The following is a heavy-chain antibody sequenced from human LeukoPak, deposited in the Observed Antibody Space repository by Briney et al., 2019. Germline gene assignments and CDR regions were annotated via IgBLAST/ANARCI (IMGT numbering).Heavy chain of an antibody. CDR3: ARGFRTVTTVGSWFDP. V-gene: IGHV1-2*02. J-gene: IGHJ5*02. CDR2: INPNTGGT. CDR1: GYTFNGYY. Sequence: ASVKVSCKSSGYTFNGYYMHWVRQAPGQGLEWMGWINPNTGGTNYAQKFQGRVTMTRDTSISTAYMELRSDDTAVYYCARGFRTVTTVGSWFDPWGQGTLVTVSS. D-gene: IGHD4-17*01.